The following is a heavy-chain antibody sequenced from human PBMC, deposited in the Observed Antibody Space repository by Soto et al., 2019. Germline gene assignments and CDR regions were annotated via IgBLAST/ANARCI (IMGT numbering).Heavy chain of an antibody. Sequence: SETLSLTCTVSGGSISSYYWSWIRQPPGKGLEWIGYIYYSGSTNYNPSLKSRVTISVDTSKNQFSLKLSSVPAADTAVYYCARLVVATHFASWGQGTLVPVSS. CDR1: GGSISSYY. V-gene: IGHV4-59*08. CDR2: IYYSGST. D-gene: IGHD5-12*01. CDR3: ARLVVATHFAS. J-gene: IGHJ4*02.